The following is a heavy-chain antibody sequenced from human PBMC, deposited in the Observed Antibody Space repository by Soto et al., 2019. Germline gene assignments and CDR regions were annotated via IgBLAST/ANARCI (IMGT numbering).Heavy chain of an antibody. CDR1: GFTFSHYT. CDR2: IYYSGST. V-gene: IGHV4-59*01. J-gene: IGHJ4*02. Sequence: GSLRLSCAASGFTFSHYTMSWVRQPPGKGLEWIGYIYYSGSTNYNPSLKSRVTISVDTSKNQFSLKLSSVTAADTAVYYCARDMRHCSGGSCYSRFPYYWGQGTLVTVSS. CDR3: ARDMRHCSGGSCYSRFPYY. D-gene: IGHD2-15*01.